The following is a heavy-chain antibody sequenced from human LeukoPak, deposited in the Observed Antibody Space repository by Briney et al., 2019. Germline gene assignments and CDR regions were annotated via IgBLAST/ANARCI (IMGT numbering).Heavy chain of an antibody. Sequence: SETLSLTCTVSGYTISSNTISWVWIRQPPGKGLEWIGSMDYSGGTYDNESLKSRVTISVDTSKSHFSLKLSAVTAADTAVYYCARLPFSTSYYYYGLDVWGLGTAVTVS. D-gene: IGHD2-2*01. CDR3: ARLPFSTSYYYYGLDV. J-gene: IGHJ6*02. CDR1: GYTISSNTIS. V-gene: IGHV4-39*02. CDR2: MDYSGGT.